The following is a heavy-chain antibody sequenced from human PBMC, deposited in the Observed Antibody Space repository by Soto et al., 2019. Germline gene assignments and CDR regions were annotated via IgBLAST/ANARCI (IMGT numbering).Heavy chain of an antibody. CDR2: INHSGST. D-gene: IGHD2-2*01. V-gene: IGHV4-34*01. CDR1: GGSFSGYY. CDR3: ARVRVYCSSTSCYLHYYYGMDV. J-gene: IGHJ6*02. Sequence: KTSETLSLTCAVYGGSFSGYYWSWIRQPPGKGLEWIGEINHSGSTNYNPSLKSRVTISVDTSKNQFSLKLSSVTAADTAVYYCARVRVYCSSTSCYLHYYYGMDVWGQGTTVTVSS.